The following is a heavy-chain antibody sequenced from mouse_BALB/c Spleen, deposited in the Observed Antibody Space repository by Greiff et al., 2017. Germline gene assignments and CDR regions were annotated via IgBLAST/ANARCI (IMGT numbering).Heavy chain of an antibody. CDR1: GYAFSSSW. J-gene: IGHJ4*01. CDR2: IYPGDGDT. V-gene: IGHV1-82*01. Sequence: VQLQESGPELVKPGASVKISCKASGYAFSSSWMNWVKQRPGQGLEWIGRIYPGDGDTNYNGKFKGKATLTADKSSSTAYMQLSSLTSVDSAVYFCARWRAMDYWGQGTSVTVSS. CDR3: ARWRAMDY.